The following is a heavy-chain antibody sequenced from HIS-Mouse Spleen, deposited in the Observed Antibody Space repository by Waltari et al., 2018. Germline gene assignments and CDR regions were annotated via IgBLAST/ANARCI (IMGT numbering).Heavy chain of an antibody. J-gene: IGHJ4*02. V-gene: IGHV3-30*18. CDR1: GFTFSSEG. CDR3: AKDRGSPLYFDY. Sequence: QVQLVESGGGVVQPGRSLRLSCAASGFTFSSEGMQRVRQAPGKGLEWVAVISYDGSNKYYADSVKGRFTISRDNSKNTLYLQMNSLRAEDTAVYYCAKDRGSPLYFDYWGQGTLVTVSS. D-gene: IGHD1-26*01. CDR2: ISYDGSNK.